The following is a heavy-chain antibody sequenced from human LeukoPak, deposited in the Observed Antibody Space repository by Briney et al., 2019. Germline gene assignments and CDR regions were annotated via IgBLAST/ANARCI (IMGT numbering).Heavy chain of an antibody. V-gene: IGHV3-7*01. Sequence: GGSLRLSCAASGFTFSSYCINWVRQAPGKGLGWVASIKQNGSAKYYLDSVKGRFTISRDNAKNSLYLQMNSLRAEDTAVYYCVRSGYSPNWSDPWGQGTLVTVSS. CDR2: IKQNGSAK. CDR1: GFTFSSYC. J-gene: IGHJ5*02. CDR3: VRSGYSPNWSDP. D-gene: IGHD3-3*01.